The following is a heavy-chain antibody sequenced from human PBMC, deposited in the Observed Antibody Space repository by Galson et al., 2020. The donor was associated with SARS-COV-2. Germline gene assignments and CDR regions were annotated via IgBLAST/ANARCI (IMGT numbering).Heavy chain of an antibody. CDR2: IYPSERT. CDR3: ARESRWDLYFDY. J-gene: IGHJ4*02. Sequence: SETLSLTCSVSGGSISSSSYYWSWIRQPAGKGLEWIGRIYPSERTNYNPSLKSRVTITADTSKNQFSLRLTSVTAADTAVYYCARESRWDLYFDYWGQGSLVTVSS. CDR1: GGSISSSSYY. V-gene: IGHV4-61*02. D-gene: IGHD1-26*01.